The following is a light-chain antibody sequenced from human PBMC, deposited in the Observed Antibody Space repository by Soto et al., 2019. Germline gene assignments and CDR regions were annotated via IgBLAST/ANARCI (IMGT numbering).Light chain of an antibody. CDR2: DVS. V-gene: IGLV2-14*03. J-gene: IGLJ2*01. CDR3: SSYPRNTVI. Sequence: QSVLTQPASVSGSPGQSITISCTGTTSDIGAYNLVAWYQHHPGKPPKLLIFDVSNRRLGVSDRFSASKSGNTASLTISGLQAEDEADYYCSSYPRNTVIFGGGTQLTVL. CDR1: TSDIGAYNL.